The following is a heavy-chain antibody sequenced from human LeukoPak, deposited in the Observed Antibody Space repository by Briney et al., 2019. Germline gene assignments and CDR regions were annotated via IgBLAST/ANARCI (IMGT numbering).Heavy chain of an antibody. CDR1: GGSISSYY. Sequence: SETLSLTCTVSGGSISSYYWSRIRQPPGKGLEWIAYIYYSGSTNYNPSLKSRVTISVDTSKSQFSLKLTSMTAADTAVYYCARHPPKSFFDYWGQGTLVTVSS. CDR3: ARHPPKSFFDY. J-gene: IGHJ4*03. V-gene: IGHV4-59*08. CDR2: IYYSGST.